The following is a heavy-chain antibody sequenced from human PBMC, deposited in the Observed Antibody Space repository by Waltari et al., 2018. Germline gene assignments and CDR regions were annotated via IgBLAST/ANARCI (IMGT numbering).Heavy chain of an antibody. D-gene: IGHD3-22*01. CDR3: AKETFRGSGSGYYYFDY. J-gene: IGHJ4*02. CDR1: GYTFTGYY. V-gene: IGHV1-2*06. Sequence: QVQLVQSGAEVKKPGASVKVSCKASGYTFTGYYMHWVRQAPGQGLEWMGRINPNSGGTYYADSVKGRFTISRDNSKNTLYLQMNSLRAEDTAVYYCAKETFRGSGSGYYYFDYWGQGTLVTVSS. CDR2: INPNSGGT.